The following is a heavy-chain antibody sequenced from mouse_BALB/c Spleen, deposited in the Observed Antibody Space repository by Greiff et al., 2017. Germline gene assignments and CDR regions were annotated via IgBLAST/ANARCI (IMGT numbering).Heavy chain of an antibody. D-gene: IGHD2-3*01. CDR3: ARSYDGYLLAY. CDR2: IDPGSGGT. CDR1: GYAFPNYL. V-gene: IGHV1-54*01. J-gene: IGHJ3*01. Sequence: VQLQQSGAELVRPGTSVKVSCKASGYAFPNYLIEWIKQRPGQGLEWIGVIDPGSGGTNYNEKFKGKATLTADKSSSTAYMQLSSLTSDDSAVYFCARSYDGYLLAYWGQGTLVTVSA.